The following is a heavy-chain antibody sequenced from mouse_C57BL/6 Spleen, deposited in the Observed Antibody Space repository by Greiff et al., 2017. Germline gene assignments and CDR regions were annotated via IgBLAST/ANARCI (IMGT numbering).Heavy chain of an antibody. CDR3: ARKNDYDDGYYAMEY. CDR1: GFSLTSYG. CDR2: IWSGGST. J-gene: IGHJ4*01. Sequence: VQLQESGPGLVQPSQSLSITCTVSGFSLTSYGVHWVRQSPGKGLEWLGVIWSGGSTDYNAAFISRLSISKDNSKSQVFFKMNSLQADDTAIYYCARKNDYDDGYYAMEYWGQGTSVTVSS. D-gene: IGHD2-4*01. V-gene: IGHV2-2*01.